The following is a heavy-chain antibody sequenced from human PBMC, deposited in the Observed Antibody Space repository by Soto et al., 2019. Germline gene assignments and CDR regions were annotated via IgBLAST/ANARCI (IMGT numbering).Heavy chain of an antibody. CDR3: ATDRVAFDM. CDR1: GHMFTGYY. V-gene: IGHV1-2*02. CDR2: INPKSGGT. J-gene: IGHJ3*02. Sequence: SAKVSFRASGHMFTGYYIHWVRQAPGQGLEWMGWINPKSGGTKYAEKFQGRVSMTGDTSITTAYLELSSLTSDDTAVYYCATDRVAFDMWGQGTKVTVSS. D-gene: IGHD3-22*01.